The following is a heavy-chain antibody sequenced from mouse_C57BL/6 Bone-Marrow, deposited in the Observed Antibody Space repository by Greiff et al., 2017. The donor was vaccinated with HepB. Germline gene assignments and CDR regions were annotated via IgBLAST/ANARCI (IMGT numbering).Heavy chain of an antibody. D-gene: IGHD1-1*01. CDR1: GYAFSSSW. V-gene: IGHV1-82*01. CDR2: IYPGDGDT. CDR3: ARIYYYGSDAY. Sequence: QVQLQQSGPELVKPGASVKISCKASGYAFSSSWMNWVKQRPGKGLEWIGRIYPGDGDTNYNGKFKGKATLTADKSSSTAYMQLSSLTSEDSAVYVCARIYYYGSDAYWGQGTLVTVSA. J-gene: IGHJ3*01.